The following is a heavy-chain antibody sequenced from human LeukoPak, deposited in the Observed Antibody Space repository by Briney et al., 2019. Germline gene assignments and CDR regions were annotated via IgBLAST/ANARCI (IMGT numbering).Heavy chain of an antibody. CDR3: AGYSYGYVDY. J-gene: IGHJ4*02. D-gene: IGHD5-18*01. Sequence: SETLSLTCAVYGGSFSGYYWSWIRQPPGKGLEWIGEINHSGSTNYNPSLKSRVTISADTSKNQFSLKLSSVTAADTAVYYCAGYSYGYVDYWGQGTLVTVSS. CDR2: INHSGST. V-gene: IGHV4-34*01. CDR1: GGSFSGYY.